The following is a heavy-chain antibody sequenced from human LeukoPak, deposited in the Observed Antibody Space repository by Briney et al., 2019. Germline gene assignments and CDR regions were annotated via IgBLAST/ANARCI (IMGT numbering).Heavy chain of an antibody. D-gene: IGHD6-19*01. V-gene: IGHV6-1*01. CDR2: TYYRSRWYN. CDR3: ARVTEKQYLPFDS. J-gene: IGHJ4*02. CDR1: GDSVSSNSAA. Sequence: SQTLSLTCAISGDSVSSNSAAWNWIRQSPSRGLEWLGRTYYRSRWYNEYALSVKSRITIIPDTSKNQFSLQLNSVTPEDTAVYYCARVTEKQYLPFDSWGQGTLVTVSS.